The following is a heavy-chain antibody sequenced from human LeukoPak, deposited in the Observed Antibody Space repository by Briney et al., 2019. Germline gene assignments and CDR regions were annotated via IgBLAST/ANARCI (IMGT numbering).Heavy chain of an antibody. V-gene: IGHV5-51*01. CDR2: IYPGDSDT. CDR1: GYSFTSYW. D-gene: IGHD2-15*01. J-gene: IGHJ5*02. CDR3: ARSCSGGSCYNNWFGP. Sequence: GESLKISCKGSGYSFTSYWIGWVRQMPGKGLEWMGIIYPGDSDTRYSPSFQGQVTISADKSISTAYLQWSSLKASDTAMYNCARSCSGGSCYNNWFGPWGQGTLVTVSS.